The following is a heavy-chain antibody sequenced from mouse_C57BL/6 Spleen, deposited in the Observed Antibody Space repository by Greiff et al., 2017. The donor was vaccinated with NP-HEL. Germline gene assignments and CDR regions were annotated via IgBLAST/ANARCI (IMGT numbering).Heavy chain of an antibody. CDR1: GYTFTDYE. CDR2: IDPETGGT. CDR3: TRGVTTVVATKGFAY. D-gene: IGHD1-1*01. Sequence: VQLQQSGAELVRPGASVTLSCKASGYTFTDYEMHWVKQTPVHGLDWIGAIDPETGGTAYNQKFKGKAILTADKSSSTAYMELRSLTSEDSAVYYCTRGVTTVVATKGFAYWGQRTLVTVSA. V-gene: IGHV1-15*01. J-gene: IGHJ3*01.